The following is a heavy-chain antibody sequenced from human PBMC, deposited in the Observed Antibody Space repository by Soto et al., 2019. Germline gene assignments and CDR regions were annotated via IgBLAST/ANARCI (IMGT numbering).Heavy chain of an antibody. Sequence: QVQLVESGGGVVQPGRSLRLSCAASGFTFSSYGMHWVRQAPGKGLEWVAVISYDGSNKYYADSVKGRFTISRDNSKNPLYLQMNSLRGEDTAVYYCAKDLVGASFDYRGQGTLVTVSS. D-gene: IGHD1-26*01. CDR1: GFTFSSYG. V-gene: IGHV3-30*18. J-gene: IGHJ4*02. CDR3: AKDLVGASFDY. CDR2: ISYDGSNK.